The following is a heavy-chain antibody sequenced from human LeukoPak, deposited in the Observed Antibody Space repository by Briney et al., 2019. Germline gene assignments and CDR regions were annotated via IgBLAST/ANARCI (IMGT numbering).Heavy chain of an antibody. J-gene: IGHJ4*02. V-gene: IGHV4-39*02. CDR3: ARDPIQLWLQDGFDY. CDR2: GYYSGSI. D-gene: IGHD5-18*01. Sequence: SETLSLTCTVSGASIRSSSYYWDWIRQPPGKGLEWIGSGYYSGSIDYNPSLRSRVTISIDTSKNQFSLRLTSVTAADTAVYYCARDPIQLWLQDGFDYWGQGTLVPVSS. CDR1: GASIRSSSYY.